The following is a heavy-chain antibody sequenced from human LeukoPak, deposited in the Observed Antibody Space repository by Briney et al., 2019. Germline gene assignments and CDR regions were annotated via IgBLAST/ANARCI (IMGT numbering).Heavy chain of an antibody. Sequence: GGSLRLSCAASGFTFSSYAMHWVRQAPGKGLEWVAFIRYDGSNKYYADSVKGRFTISRDNSKNTLYLQMNSLRAEDTAVYYCAKDRAVVVPAAIWGGYYYYMDVWGKGTTVTVSS. CDR2: IRYDGSNK. J-gene: IGHJ6*03. D-gene: IGHD2-2*01. V-gene: IGHV3-30*02. CDR3: AKDRAVVVPAAIWGGYYYYMDV. CDR1: GFTFSSYA.